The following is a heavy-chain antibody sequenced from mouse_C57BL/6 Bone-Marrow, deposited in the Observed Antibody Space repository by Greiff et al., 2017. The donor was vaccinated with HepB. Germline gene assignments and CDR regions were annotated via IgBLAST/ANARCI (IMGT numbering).Heavy chain of an antibody. CDR3: RGRDAMDY. V-gene: IGHV5-2*01. CDR1: EYEFPSHD. Sequence: EVNVVESGGGLVQPGESLKLSCESNEYEFPSHDMSWVRKTPEKRLELVAAINSDGGSTYYPDTMTRRFIISRDNTKKPLYLQMSSLRSEDTALYYCRGRDAMDYWGQGTSVTVSS. CDR2: INSDGGST. J-gene: IGHJ4*01.